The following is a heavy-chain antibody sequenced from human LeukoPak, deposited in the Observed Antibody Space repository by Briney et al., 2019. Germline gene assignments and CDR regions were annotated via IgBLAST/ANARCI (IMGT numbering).Heavy chain of an antibody. CDR3: ARDRGSTGYYYLDS. CDR1: GGPITEYY. D-gene: IGHD6-19*01. V-gene: IGHV4-59*01. CDR2: IYHTGST. Sequence: SETLSLTCSVSGGPITEYYWSWIRQPPGKGLEWIGYIYHTGSTNYSPSLKSRVTMSVDASRNQFSLKLVSVTAADTAVYYCARDRGSTGYYYLDSWGQGILVTVSS. J-gene: IGHJ4*02.